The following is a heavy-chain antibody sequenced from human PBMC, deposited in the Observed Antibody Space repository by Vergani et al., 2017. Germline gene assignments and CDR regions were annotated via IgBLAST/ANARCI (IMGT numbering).Heavy chain of an antibody. V-gene: IGHV1-69*18. J-gene: IGHJ6*02. CDR3: ARAEAGEDDDYSNYRVDYYYGMDV. Sequence: QVQLVQSGAEVKKPGASVKVSCKASGYTFTSYGISWVRQAPGQGLEWMGRIIPIFGTANYAQKFQGRVTITADESTSTAYMELSSLSSEDTAVYYCARAEAGEDDDYSNYRVDYYYGMDVWGQGTTVTVSS. D-gene: IGHD4-11*01. CDR1: GYTFTSYG. CDR2: IIPIFGTA.